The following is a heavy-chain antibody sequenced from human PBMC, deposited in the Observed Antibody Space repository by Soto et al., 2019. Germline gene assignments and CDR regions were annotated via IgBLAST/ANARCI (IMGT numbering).Heavy chain of an antibody. Sequence: GGSLRLSCAASGFPFNSYGMNWVRQAPGKGLEWVAEIWYDRSNIYYADSVKGRFTISRDNAKNTLYLQMNSLRAEDTAVYYCAQEREAASGGFDYRPGSRNFPYWGKGNLVTVSS. J-gene: IGHJ4*02. CDR1: GFPFNSYG. CDR3: AQEREAASGGFDYRPGSRNFPY. V-gene: IGHV3-33*06. CDR2: IWYDRSNI. D-gene: IGHD3-10*01.